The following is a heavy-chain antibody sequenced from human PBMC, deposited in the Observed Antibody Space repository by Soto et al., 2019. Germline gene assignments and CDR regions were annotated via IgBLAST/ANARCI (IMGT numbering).Heavy chain of an antibody. Sequence: SETLSLTCTVSGGSVSSGSYYWSWIRQPPGKGLEWIGYIYYSGSTNYNPSLKSRVTISVDTSKNQFSLKLSSVTAADTAVYYCARQKSRERKFWSGYNHYYGMDVWGQGTTVTVSS. D-gene: IGHD3-3*01. J-gene: IGHJ6*02. V-gene: IGHV4-61*01. CDR3: ARQKSRERKFWSGYNHYYGMDV. CDR2: IYYSGST. CDR1: GGSVSSGSYY.